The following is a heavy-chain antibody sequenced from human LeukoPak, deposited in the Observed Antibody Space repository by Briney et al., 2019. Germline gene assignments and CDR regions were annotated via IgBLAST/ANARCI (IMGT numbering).Heavy chain of an antibody. CDR1: GFTFSSYW. CDR2: IKQDGSEK. Sequence: GGSLRLSCAASGFTFSSYWMSWVRQAPGKGLEWVANIKQDGSEKYYVDSVKGRFTISRDNAKNSLYLQMNSLRAEDTAVYYCASNVVPAAIGDDAFDIWGQGTMVTVSS. J-gene: IGHJ3*02. D-gene: IGHD2-2*02. CDR3: ASNVVPAAIGDDAFDI. V-gene: IGHV3-7*01.